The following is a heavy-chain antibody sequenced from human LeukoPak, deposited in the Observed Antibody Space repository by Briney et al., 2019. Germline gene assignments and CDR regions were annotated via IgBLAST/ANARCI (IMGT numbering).Heavy chain of an antibody. V-gene: IGHV3-74*01. CDR2: INGDGSWT. Sequence: SCKVSGYTLTELSMHWVRQAPGKGLVWVSHINGDGSWTTYADSVKGRFTISKDNAKNTVYLQMNNLRAEDTAVYYCVSFYETYWGRGTLVTVSS. D-gene: IGHD2-2*01. CDR3: VSFYETY. J-gene: IGHJ4*02. CDR1: GYTLTELS.